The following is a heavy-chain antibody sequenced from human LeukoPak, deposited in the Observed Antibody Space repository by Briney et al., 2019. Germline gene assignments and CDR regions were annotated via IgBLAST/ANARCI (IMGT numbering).Heavy chain of an antibody. J-gene: IGHJ6*03. CDR1: GGTFSSYA. CDR2: IIPIFGTA. V-gene: IGHV1-69*13. CDR3: ASNNRIQLWGSYYYYMDV. Sequence: SVKVSCKASGGTFSSYAISWVRQAPGQGLEWMGGIIPIFGTANYAQKFQGRVTITADESTSTAYMELSSLRSEDTAVYYCASNNRIQLWGSYYYYMDVWGKGTTVTVSS. D-gene: IGHD5-18*01.